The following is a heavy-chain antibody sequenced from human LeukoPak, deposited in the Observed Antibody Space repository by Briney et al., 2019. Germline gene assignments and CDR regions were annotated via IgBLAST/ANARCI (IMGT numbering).Heavy chain of an antibody. V-gene: IGHV3-74*01. CDR1: GFTLRNSW. CDR2: INTDGNIT. Sequence: PGGPLRLSWQAPGFTLRNSWMHWARKAPGKGPVWVSRINTDGNITTYADSVKGRFSISRDNAKNALYLQMNSLRAEDTAVFYCARELSGSISRHFDYWGQGTLVTVSS. CDR3: ARELSGSISRHFDY. D-gene: IGHD2-15*01. J-gene: IGHJ4*02.